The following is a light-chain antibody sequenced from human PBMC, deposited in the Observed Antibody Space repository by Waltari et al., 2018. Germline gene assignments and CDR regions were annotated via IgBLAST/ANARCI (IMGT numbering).Light chain of an antibody. CDR1: SSDVGNYNL. J-gene: IGLJ1*01. Sequence: SCTGTSSDVGNYNLVSWYQQYPGKAPKLMVYEVTKRTSGVSDRFSGSKSGNTASLTIYGLQSEDEADYYCCSYAGLGIYVFGTGTKVTVL. CDR3: CSYAGLGIYV. V-gene: IGLV2-23*02. CDR2: EVT.